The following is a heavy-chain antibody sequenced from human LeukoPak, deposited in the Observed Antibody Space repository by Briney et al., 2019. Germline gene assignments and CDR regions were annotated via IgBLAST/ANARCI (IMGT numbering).Heavy chain of an antibody. Sequence: ASVNVSCKASGYTFITYGISWVRQAPGQGLEWMGWISAYNGHSNYAQKFQGRVSMTIDTSTTTAYMELRSLRFDDTAVYYCARDRKRSTYDVLTGYYLYYYMDVWAKGTTVTVSS. V-gene: IGHV1-18*01. CDR3: ARDRKRSTYDVLTGYYLYYYMDV. CDR1: GYTFITYG. CDR2: ISAYNGHS. J-gene: IGHJ6*03. D-gene: IGHD3-9*01.